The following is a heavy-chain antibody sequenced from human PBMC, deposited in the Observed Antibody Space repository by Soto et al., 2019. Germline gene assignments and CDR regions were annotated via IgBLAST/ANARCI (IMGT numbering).Heavy chain of an antibody. V-gene: IGHV4-39*01. CDR1: GGSISSSSYY. D-gene: IGHD5-12*01. CDR3: ARHKGYSGYEHDY. J-gene: IGHJ4*02. Sequence: SETLSLTCTVSGGSISSSSYYWGWIRQPPGKGLEWIGSIYYSGSTYYNPSLKSRVTISVDTSKNQFSLKLSSVTAADTAVYYCARHKGYSGYEHDYWGQGTLVTVSS. CDR2: IYYSGST.